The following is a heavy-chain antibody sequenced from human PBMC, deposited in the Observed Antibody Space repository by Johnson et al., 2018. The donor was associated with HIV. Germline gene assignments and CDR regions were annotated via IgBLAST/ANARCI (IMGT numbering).Heavy chain of an antibody. V-gene: IGHV3-30*18. CDR2: ISYDGSNK. J-gene: IGHJ3*02. CDR1: GFTFSDYY. Sequence: QVQLVESGGGLVKPGGSLRLSCAASGFTFSDYYMSWIRQAPGKGLEWVAVISYDGSNKYSADSVKGRFSISRDNSKNTLYLQMNSLRAEDTAVYYCAKDRGAARAFDAFDIWGQGTMVTVSS. D-gene: IGHD6-6*01. CDR3: AKDRGAARAFDAFDI.